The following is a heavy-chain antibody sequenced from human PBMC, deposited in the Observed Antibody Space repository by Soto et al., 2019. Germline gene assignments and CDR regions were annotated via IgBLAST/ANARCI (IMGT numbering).Heavy chain of an antibody. J-gene: IGHJ6*04. CDR2: ICYSGST. CDR1: GGSISSRDYC. Sequence: SETLSLTCTVSGGSISSRDYCWSWIRQHPGKGLEWLGYICYSGSTYYNPSLMSRVTISEDTSKNYFSLRLSSVTAADTAVYYCARDRGIAASADVWGKGTTVTVSS. CDR3: ARDRGIAASADV. D-gene: IGHD6-13*01. V-gene: IGHV4-31*03.